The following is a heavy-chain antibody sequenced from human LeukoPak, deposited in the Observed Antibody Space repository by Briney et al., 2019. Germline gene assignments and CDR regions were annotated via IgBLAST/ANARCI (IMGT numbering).Heavy chain of an antibody. V-gene: IGHV3-11*05. CDR2: ISSSSSDI. D-gene: IGHD3-22*01. J-gene: IGHJ4*02. CDR1: GFTFTDWY. Sequence: GSLRLSCAASGFTFTDWYMSWIRQAPGKGLQWLSYISSSSSDISYADSVRGRFTISRDNSKNTLYLQMNSLRAEDTAVYYCAKVPSSGYYPIFDYWGQGTLVTVSS. CDR3: AKVPSSGYYPIFDY.